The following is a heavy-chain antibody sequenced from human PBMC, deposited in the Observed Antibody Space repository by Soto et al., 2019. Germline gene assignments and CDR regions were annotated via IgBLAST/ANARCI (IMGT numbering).Heavy chain of an antibody. J-gene: IGHJ4*02. V-gene: IGHV1-18*01. Sequence: QVQLMQSGAEVRRPGTSMRISCTTSGYNFNTYGIIWVRQAPGQGLEWMGRISGYNGYTKYAQNFDDRVTLSTDPTTSTAFLDLRNLRSGDTALYFCARDRDYSHTDADIDYWGQGTLVTVSS. CDR3: ARDRDYSHTDADIDY. CDR2: ISGYNGYT. CDR1: GYNFNTYG. D-gene: IGHD3-16*01.